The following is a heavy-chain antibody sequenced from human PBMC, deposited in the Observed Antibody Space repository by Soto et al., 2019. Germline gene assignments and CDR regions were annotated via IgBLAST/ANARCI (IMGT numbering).Heavy chain of an antibody. J-gene: IGHJ6*01. V-gene: IGHV5-10-1*01. CDR3: ARHRGSSSSFMYV. Sequence: GESLKISCRGSGYRFTSYWISWVRQMPGKGLEWLGRIDPSDSYTNYSPSFQGHVTISADKSISTAYLQWSSLKASDTAMYYCARHRGSSSSFMYVWRERTTVTVPS. CDR2: IDPSDSYT. D-gene: IGHD6-6*01. CDR1: GYRFTSYW.